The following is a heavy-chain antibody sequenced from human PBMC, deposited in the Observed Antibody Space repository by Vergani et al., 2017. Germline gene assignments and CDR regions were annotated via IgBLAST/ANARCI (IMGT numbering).Heavy chain of an antibody. J-gene: IGHJ4*02. CDR2: INPNSGGT. V-gene: IGHV1-2*02. Sequence: QVQLVQSGAEVKKPGASVKVSCKASGYTFTGYYMHWVRQAPGQGLEWMGWINPNSGGTNYAQKFQGRVTMTRDTSISTAYMELSRLRSDDTAVYYCARSPPGFSDSSGYLDYWGQGTLVTVSS. CDR1: GYTFTGYY. D-gene: IGHD3-22*01. CDR3: ARSPPGFSDSSGYLDY.